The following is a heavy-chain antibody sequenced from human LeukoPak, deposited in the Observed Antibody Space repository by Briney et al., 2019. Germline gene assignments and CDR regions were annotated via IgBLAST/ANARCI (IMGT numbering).Heavy chain of an antibody. Sequence: PGGSLRLSCAASGFTFSSYATSWVRQAPGKGLEWVSSISSSSSYIYYADSVKGRFTISRDNAKNSLYLQMNSLRAEDTAVYYCARDPRTMVRGYASGFDYWGQGTLVTVSS. J-gene: IGHJ4*02. D-gene: IGHD3-10*01. V-gene: IGHV3-21*01. CDR3: ARDPRTMVRGYASGFDY. CDR2: ISSSSSYI. CDR1: GFTFSSYA.